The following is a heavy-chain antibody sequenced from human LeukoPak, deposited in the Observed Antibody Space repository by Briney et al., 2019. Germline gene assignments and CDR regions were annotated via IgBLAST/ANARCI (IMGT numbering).Heavy chain of an antibody. CDR1: GYTFNDYA. CDR3: ARDKYMVRGVITEH. Sequence: ASVKVSCKASGYTFNDYALNWVRQAPGQGLEWMGWINTNTGNPTYAQGFTGHFVFSLDTSVDTALLQIKTIMGDDTAVYYCARDKYMVRGVITEHWGQGTLVTVSS. D-gene: IGHD3-10*01. J-gene: IGHJ4*01. V-gene: IGHV7-4-1*02. CDR2: INTNTGNP.